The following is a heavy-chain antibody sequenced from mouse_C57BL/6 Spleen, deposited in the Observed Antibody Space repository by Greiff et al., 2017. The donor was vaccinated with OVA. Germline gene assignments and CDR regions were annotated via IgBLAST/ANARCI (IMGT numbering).Heavy chain of an antibody. J-gene: IGHJ3*01. CDR1: GFTITDYY. CDR3: TTRYGSTWFAY. V-gene: IGHV14-1*01. CDR2: IDPEDGDT. Sequence: VQLQESGAELVRPGASVKLSCTASGFTITDYYMHWVKQRPEQGLEWIGRIDPEDGDTEYAPKFQGKATMTADTSSNTAYLQLSSLTSEDTAVYYCTTRYGSTWFAYWGQGTLVTVSA. D-gene: IGHD2-10*02.